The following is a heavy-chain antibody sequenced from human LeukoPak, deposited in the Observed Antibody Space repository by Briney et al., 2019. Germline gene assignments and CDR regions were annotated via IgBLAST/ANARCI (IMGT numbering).Heavy chain of an antibody. CDR3: ARDFVGATKGGIYNWFDP. Sequence: SETLTLTCTVSGGSISSGSYYWSWIRQPAGKGLEWIGRTYTSGSTNYNPSLKSRVTISVDTSKNQFSLKLSSVTAADTAVYYCARDFVGATKGGIYNWFDPWGQGTLVTVSS. D-gene: IGHD1-26*01. CDR1: GGSISSGSYY. CDR2: TYTSGST. V-gene: IGHV4-61*02. J-gene: IGHJ5*02.